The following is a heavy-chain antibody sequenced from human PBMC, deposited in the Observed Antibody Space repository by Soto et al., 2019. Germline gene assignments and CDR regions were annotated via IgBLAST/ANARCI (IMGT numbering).Heavy chain of an antibody. CDR1: GGTFSSYA. V-gene: IGHV1-69*01. CDR2: IIPIFGTA. D-gene: IGHD6-13*01. CDR3: ARDGIAAARTYYYYYYGMDV. Sequence: QVQLVQSGAEVKKPGSSVKVSCKASGGTFSSYAISWVRQAPGQGLEWMGGIIPIFGTANYAQKFQGRVTITADESTSTAYMELSSLRSEDTAVYYCARDGIAAARTYYYYYYGMDVWGQGTTVTVSS. J-gene: IGHJ6*02.